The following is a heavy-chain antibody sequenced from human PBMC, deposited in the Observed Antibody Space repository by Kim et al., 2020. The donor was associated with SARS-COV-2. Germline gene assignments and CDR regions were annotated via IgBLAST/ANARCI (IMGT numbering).Heavy chain of an antibody. CDR2: INPNRGGT. CDR1: GYTLTAYY. V-gene: IGHV1-2*02. J-gene: IGHJ6*02. Sequence: ASVKVSCKASGYTLTAYYLHWVRQAPGQGLEWMGWINPNRGGTNYAQKFQGRVTMTWDTSMNTAYMDLSGLTSDETAVYYCAREGDGVSLEVAANDYSGMDVWGQGTTVTVSS. CDR3: AREGDGVSLEVAANDYSGMDV. D-gene: IGHD6-19*01.